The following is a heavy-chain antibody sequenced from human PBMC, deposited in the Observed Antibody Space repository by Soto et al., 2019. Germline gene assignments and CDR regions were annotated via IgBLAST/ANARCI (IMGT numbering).Heavy chain of an antibody. V-gene: IGHV3-30-3*01. CDR3: ARPPYYYDSSGYYTAHFEY. Sequence: GGSLRLSCAASGFTFSSYAMHWVRQAPGKGLEWVAVISYDGSNKYYADSVKGRFTISRDNSKNTLYLQMNSLRVEDTAVYYCARPPYYYDSSGYYTAHFEYWGQGTLVTVSS. CDR1: GFTFSSYA. J-gene: IGHJ4*02. D-gene: IGHD3-22*01. CDR2: ISYDGSNK.